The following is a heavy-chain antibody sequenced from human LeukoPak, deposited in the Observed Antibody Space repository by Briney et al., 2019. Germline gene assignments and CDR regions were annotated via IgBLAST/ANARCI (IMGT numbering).Heavy chain of an antibody. CDR3: ARANTVVTHFDY. J-gene: IGHJ4*02. CDR2: IIPIFGTA. D-gene: IGHD4-23*01. V-gene: IGHV1-69*13. CDR1: GGTFSSYA. Sequence: ASVKVSCKASGGTFSSYAISWARQAPGQGLEWMGGIIPIFGTANYAQKFQGRVTITADESTSTAYMELSSLRSEDTAVYYCARANTVVTHFDYWGQGTLVTVSS.